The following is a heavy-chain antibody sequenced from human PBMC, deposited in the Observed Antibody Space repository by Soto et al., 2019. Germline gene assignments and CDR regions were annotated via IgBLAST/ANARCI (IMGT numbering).Heavy chain of an antibody. CDR3: ARDRSYTTDY. CDR1: GFTFSNSW. D-gene: IGHD1-26*01. CDR2: INSDGSTT. Sequence: QRLSCAASGFTFSNSWMHWVRQAPGKGLVWVSYINSDGSTTTYAGSVKGRFTISRDNAKNTVYLQITSLTAEDTAVYYCARDRSYTTDYWGQGTLVTVSS. V-gene: IGHV3-74*01. J-gene: IGHJ4*02.